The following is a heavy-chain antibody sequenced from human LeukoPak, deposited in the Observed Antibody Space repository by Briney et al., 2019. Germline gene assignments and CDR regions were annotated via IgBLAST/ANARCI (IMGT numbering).Heavy chain of an antibody. CDR2: ISGSGGST. D-gene: IGHD3-22*01. V-gene: IGHV3-23*01. J-gene: IGHJ4*02. Sequence: TGGSLRLSCAASGFTFSSYAMSWVRQAPGKGLEWVSSISGSGGSTYYADSVKGRFTISRDNSKNTLYLQMNSLRAEDTAVYYCAKGYYYDSSGYYLSTFDYWGQGTLVTVSS. CDR3: AKGYYYDSSGYYLSTFDY. CDR1: GFTFSSYA.